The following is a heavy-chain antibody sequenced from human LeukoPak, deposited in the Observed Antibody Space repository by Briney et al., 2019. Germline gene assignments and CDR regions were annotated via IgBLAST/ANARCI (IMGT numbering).Heavy chain of an antibody. CDR2: IDWDDDK. V-gene: IGHV2-70*04. CDR1: GFSLSTTDMR. CDR3: ARSGSYSPFDY. D-gene: IGHD1-26*01. J-gene: IGHJ4*02. Sequence: SGPTLVNPTQTLTLTCTFSGFSLSTTDMRVSWIRQPPGKALEWLARIDWDDDKFYSLSLKTRLTISKDTSKNQVVLTMTNMDPVDTATYYCARSGSYSPFDYWGQGTLVIVSS.